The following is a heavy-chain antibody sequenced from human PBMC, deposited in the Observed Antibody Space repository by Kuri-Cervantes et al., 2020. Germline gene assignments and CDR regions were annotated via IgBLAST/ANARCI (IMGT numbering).Heavy chain of an antibody. CDR1: GGSISSSSYY. J-gene: IGHJ3*02. CDR2: IYYSGST. D-gene: IGHD3-22*01. V-gene: IGHV4-39*01. CDR3: ARHHSSGYSSDGAFDI. Sequence: SETLSLTCTVSGGSISSSSYYWGWIRQPPGKGLEWIGSIYYSGSTYYNPSLKSRVTISVDTSKNQFSLKLSSVTAADTAVYYCARHHSSGYSSDGAFDIWGQGTMVTVSS.